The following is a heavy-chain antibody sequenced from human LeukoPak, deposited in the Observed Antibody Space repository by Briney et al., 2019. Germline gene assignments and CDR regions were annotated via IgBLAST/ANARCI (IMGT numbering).Heavy chain of an antibody. Sequence: ASQTLSLTCGVSGGSISNGGYSWSWIRQPPGKGLEWIGYIYQSGSTSYNPSLKTRVTISVDMSENEFSLKLSSVTAADTAVYYCARGGIAAAGATFGYWGQGTLVTVSS. D-gene: IGHD6-13*01. CDR1: GGSISNGGYS. V-gene: IGHV4-30-2*01. J-gene: IGHJ4*02. CDR3: ARGGIAAAGATFGY. CDR2: IYQSGST.